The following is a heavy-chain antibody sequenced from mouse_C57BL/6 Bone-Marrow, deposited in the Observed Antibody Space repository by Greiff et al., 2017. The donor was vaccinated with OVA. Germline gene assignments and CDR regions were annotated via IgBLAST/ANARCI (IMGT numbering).Heavy chain of an antibody. CDR1: GFTFSDFY. V-gene: IGHV7-1*01. J-gene: IGHJ1*03. Sequence: EVQLVESGGGLVQSGRSLRLSCATSGFTFSDFYMEWVRQAPGKGLEWIAASRNKANDYTTEYSASVKGRFIVSRDTYQSILYLHMNALSAEAAAIYYCARDDYYGYVCVWGTGTAITVTA. CDR3: ARDDYYGYVCV. CDR2: SRNKANDYTT.